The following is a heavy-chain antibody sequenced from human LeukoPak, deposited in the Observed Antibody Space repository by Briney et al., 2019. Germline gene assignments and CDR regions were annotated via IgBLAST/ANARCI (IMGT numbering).Heavy chain of an antibody. CDR2: INHSGST. Sequence: PSETLSLTCAVYGGSFSGYYWSWIRQPPGKGLEWIGEINHSGSTNYNPSLKSRVTISVDTSKNQFSLKLSSVTAADTAVHYCARGFGVADLVHWGQGTLVTVSS. CDR3: ARGFGVADLVH. D-gene: IGHD3-3*01. CDR1: GGSFSGYY. J-gene: IGHJ4*02. V-gene: IGHV4-34*01.